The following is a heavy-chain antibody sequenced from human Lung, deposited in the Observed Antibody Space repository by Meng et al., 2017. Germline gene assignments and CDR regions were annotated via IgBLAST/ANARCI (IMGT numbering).Heavy chain of an antibody. CDR3: ARGTPGRSYSDY. CDR1: DYTFTGYG. V-gene: IGHV1-18*01. D-gene: IGHD3-10*01. Sequence: QVQPVQAGPEVKKPWALVKVPCKASDYTFTGYGVSWVRQAPGQGLVWMAWLGAHDGDTSHAPKFQGRVTVSADRPTATAYMELRSLRSDDTAVYYCARGTPGRSYSDYWGQGTLVTVSS. J-gene: IGHJ4*02. CDR2: LGAHDGDT.